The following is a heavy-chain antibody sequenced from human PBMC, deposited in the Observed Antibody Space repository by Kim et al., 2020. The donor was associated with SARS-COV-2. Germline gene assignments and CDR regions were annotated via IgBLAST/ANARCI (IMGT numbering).Heavy chain of an antibody. CDR2: INAGNGNT. Sequence: ASVKVSCKASGYTFTSYAMHWVRQAPGQRLEWMGWINAGNGNTKYSQKFQGRVTITRDTSASTAYMELSSLRSEDTAVYYCARGRPGIAVAGPPPEYWGQGTLVTVSS. D-gene: IGHD6-19*01. CDR1: GYTFTSYA. CDR3: ARGRPGIAVAGPPPEY. J-gene: IGHJ4*02. V-gene: IGHV1-3*01.